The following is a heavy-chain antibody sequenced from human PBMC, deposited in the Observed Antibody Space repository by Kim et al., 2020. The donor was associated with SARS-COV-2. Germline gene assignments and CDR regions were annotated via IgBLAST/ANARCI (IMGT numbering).Heavy chain of an antibody. V-gene: IGHV4-34*01. J-gene: IGHJ4*02. CDR2: INHSGST. CDR3: ARWEGDYYYFDY. CDR1: GGSFSGYY. D-gene: IGHD4-17*01. Sequence: SETLSLTCAVYGGSFSGYYWSWIRQPPGKGLEWIGEINHSGSTNYNPSLKSRVTISVDTSKNQFSLKLSSVTAADTAVYYCARWEGDYYYFDYWGQGTLVTVSS.